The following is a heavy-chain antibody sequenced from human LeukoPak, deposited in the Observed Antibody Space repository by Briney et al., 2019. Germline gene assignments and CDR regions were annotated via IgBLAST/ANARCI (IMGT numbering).Heavy chain of an antibody. CDR1: GGSISSSSYY. CDR3: ARVRGYSSRRWYPPRGGWYFDL. V-gene: IGHV4-39*07. CDR2: INHSGST. Sequence: SETLSLTCTVSGGSISSSSYYWSWIRQPPGKGLEWIGEINHSGSTNYNPSLKSRVTISVDTSKNQFSLKLSSVTAADTAVYYCARVRGYSSRRWYPPRGGWYFDLWGRGTLVTVSS. J-gene: IGHJ2*01. D-gene: IGHD6-13*01.